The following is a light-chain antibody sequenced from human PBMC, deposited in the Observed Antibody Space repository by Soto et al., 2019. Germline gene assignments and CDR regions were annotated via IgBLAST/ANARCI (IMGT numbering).Light chain of an antibody. V-gene: IGLV1-51*01. J-gene: IGLJ1*01. Sequence: VLTQPPSVSAAPGQKVTISCSGSSSNIGNNYVSWYQHLPGTAPKLLIYDNNKRPSGIPDRFSGSKSGTSATLGITGLQTGDEADYYCGTWDSSLSAYVFGTGTKVTVL. CDR1: SSNIGNNY. CDR3: GTWDSSLSAYV. CDR2: DNN.